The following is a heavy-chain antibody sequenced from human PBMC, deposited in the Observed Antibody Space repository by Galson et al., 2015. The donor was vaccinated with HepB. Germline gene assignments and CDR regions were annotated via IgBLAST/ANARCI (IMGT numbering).Heavy chain of an antibody. D-gene: IGHD3-10*01. V-gene: IGHV3-48*01. CDR3: ARDIRITMVRGALGVDY. J-gene: IGHJ4*02. CDR2: ISSSSSTI. Sequence: SLRLSCAASGFTFSSYSMNWVRQAPGKGLEWVSYISSSSSTIYYADSVKGRFTISRDNAKNSLYLQMNSLRAEDTAVYYCARDIRITMVRGALGVDYWGQGTLVTVSS. CDR1: GFTFSSYS.